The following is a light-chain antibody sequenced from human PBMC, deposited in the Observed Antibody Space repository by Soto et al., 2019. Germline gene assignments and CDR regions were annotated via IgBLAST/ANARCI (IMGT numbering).Light chain of an antibody. Sequence: QSVLTQPPSVSGAPGQRVTICCTGSSSNIGAGYDVHWYQQLPGTAPKLLIYGNSNRPSGVPDRFSGSKSGTSASLAITGLQAEDEADYYCQSYDSSLSGGVVFGGGTKLTVL. CDR2: GNS. V-gene: IGLV1-40*01. CDR1: SSNIGAGYD. J-gene: IGLJ2*01. CDR3: QSYDSSLSGGVV.